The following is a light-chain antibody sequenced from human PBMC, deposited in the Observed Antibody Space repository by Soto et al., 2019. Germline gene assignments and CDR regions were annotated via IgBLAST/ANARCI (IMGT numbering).Light chain of an antibody. Sequence: IQLTQSPSSLSASVGDRVTITCRASQGISSYLAWYQQRPGKAPELLIYAASTLQSGVSSRFSGSGSETDFTLTISSLQPEDFATYYCQQSYNTPLTFGGGTKVEIK. CDR2: AAS. CDR1: QGISSY. V-gene: IGKV1-39*01. J-gene: IGKJ4*01. CDR3: QQSYNTPLT.